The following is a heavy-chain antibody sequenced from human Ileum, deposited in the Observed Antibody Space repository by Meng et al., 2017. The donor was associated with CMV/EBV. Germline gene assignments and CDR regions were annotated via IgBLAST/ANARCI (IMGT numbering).Heavy chain of an antibody. CDR2: IYPGNSDT. J-gene: IGHJ4*02. CDR3: ARHLNGYNPLDY. Sequence: KVSCKGSGYSFSSYWSGWVRQTPGKGLEWLGIIYPGNSDTRYSPSFQGQVTISADKSISTAYLQWSSLKSSDAAMYYCARHLNGYNPLDYWGQGTLVTVSS. D-gene: IGHD5-24*01. V-gene: IGHV5-51*01. CDR1: GYSFSSYW.